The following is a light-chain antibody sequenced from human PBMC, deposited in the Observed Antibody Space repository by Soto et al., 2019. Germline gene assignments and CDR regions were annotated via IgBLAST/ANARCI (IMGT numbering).Light chain of an antibody. J-gene: IGKJ3*01. CDR2: AAS. V-gene: IGKV1-12*01. CDR3: QQANSCPFP. Sequence: DIQMTHSPSSVSASVGDRVTITCRASQGISSWLAWYQQKPGKAPKLLIYAASRLQSGVPSRFSGRGSGPYFPLTIRSLQPEDFASYYCQQANSCPFPFGPGTKVDIK. CDR1: QGISSW.